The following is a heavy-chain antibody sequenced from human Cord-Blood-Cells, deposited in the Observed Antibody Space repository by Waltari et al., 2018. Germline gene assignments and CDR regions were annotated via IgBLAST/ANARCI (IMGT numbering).Heavy chain of an antibody. CDR2: FDPEDGET. CDR1: GYTLPESS. Sequence: QVQLVQSGAEVKKPGASVKVACKASGYTLPESSLHRVRLAPGKGLEWMGGFDPEDGETIYAQKFQGRVTMTEDTSTDTAYMELSSLRSEDTAVYYCATGRHQGEQLLDYWGQGTLVTVSS. D-gene: IGHD6-6*01. CDR3: ATGRHQGEQLLDY. J-gene: IGHJ4*02. V-gene: IGHV1-24*01.